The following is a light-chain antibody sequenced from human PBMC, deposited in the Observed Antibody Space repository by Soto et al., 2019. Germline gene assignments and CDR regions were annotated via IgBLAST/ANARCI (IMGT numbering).Light chain of an antibody. J-gene: IGKJ1*01. CDR1: QSISSW. CDR2: DAS. CDR3: QQYNRGT. V-gene: IGKV1-5*01. Sequence: DIQMTQSPSTLSASVGDRVTITCRARQSISSWLAWYQQKPGKAPKLLIYDASSLESGVPSWFSGSGSGTEFTLTISSLQPDDFATYYCQQYNRGTFGQWTKVEIK.